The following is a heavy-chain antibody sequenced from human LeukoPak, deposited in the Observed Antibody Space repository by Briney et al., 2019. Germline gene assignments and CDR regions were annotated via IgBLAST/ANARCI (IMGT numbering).Heavy chain of an antibody. Sequence: GASVKVSCKASGYTFTSYGISWVRQAPGQGLEWMGWISAYNGNTNYAQKLQGGVTMTTDTSTSTAYMELRSLRSDDTAVYYCARGYYYGSGSYTYLDYWGQGTLVTVSS. J-gene: IGHJ4*02. D-gene: IGHD3-10*01. CDR3: ARGYYYGSGSYTYLDY. CDR1: GYTFTSYG. V-gene: IGHV1-18*01. CDR2: ISAYNGNT.